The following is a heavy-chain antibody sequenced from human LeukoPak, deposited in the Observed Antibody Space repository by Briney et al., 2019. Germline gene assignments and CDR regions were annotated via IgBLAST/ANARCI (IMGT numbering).Heavy chain of an antibody. Sequence: GGYLRLSCAASGFTFSSYSMNWVRQAPGKGLEWVSSISSSSSYIYYADSVKGRFTISRDNAKNSLYLQMNSLRAEDTAVYYCARDGYYYDSSGYPLDYWGQGTLVTVSS. J-gene: IGHJ4*02. CDR2: ISSSSSYI. CDR1: GFTFSSYS. CDR3: ARDGYYYDSSGYPLDY. V-gene: IGHV3-21*01. D-gene: IGHD3-22*01.